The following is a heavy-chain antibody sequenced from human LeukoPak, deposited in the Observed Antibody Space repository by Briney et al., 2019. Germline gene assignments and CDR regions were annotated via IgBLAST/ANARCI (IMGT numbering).Heavy chain of an antibody. CDR1: GFTFSSYN. CDR2: IDIDGSST. D-gene: IGHD3-3*01. CDR3: ARGFTIFGVVNDGFDI. Sequence: GGSLRLSCAASGFTFSSYNMDWVRQAPGKGLVWVSRIDIDGSSTTYADSVKGRFTISRDNAKNTLYLQMNSLRAEDTAVYYCARGFTIFGVVNDGFDIWGQGTKVTVSS. V-gene: IGHV3-74*01. J-gene: IGHJ3*02.